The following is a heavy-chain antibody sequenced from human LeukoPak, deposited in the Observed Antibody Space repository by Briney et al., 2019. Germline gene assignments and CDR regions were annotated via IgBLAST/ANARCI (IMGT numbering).Heavy chain of an antibody. CDR1: GDSITSSSSYY. CDR2: ISYSGST. Sequence: SETLSLTCTVSGDSITSSSSYYWGWIRQPPGKGLEWIGTISYSGSTYYNPSLKSRVTISVDTSKNQFSLKLSSVTAADTAVYYCARRRGFDYWGQGTLVTVSS. J-gene: IGHJ4*02. CDR3: ARRRGFDY. V-gene: IGHV4-39*07.